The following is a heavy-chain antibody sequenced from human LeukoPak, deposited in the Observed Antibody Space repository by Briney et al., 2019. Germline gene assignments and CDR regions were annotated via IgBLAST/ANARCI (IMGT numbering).Heavy chain of an antibody. CDR2: ITSSGGTK. D-gene: IGHD6-6*01. V-gene: IGHV3-48*04. CDR1: GFTFSTYS. CDR3: ARVELVRYYMDV. J-gene: IGHJ6*03. Sequence: GGSLRLSCAASGFTFSTYSMNWVRQAPGKGLEWVSYITSSGGTKFYADSLKGRFTISRDNAKNSLHLQMNSLRAEDTAVYYCARVELVRYYMDVWGKGTTVTVSS.